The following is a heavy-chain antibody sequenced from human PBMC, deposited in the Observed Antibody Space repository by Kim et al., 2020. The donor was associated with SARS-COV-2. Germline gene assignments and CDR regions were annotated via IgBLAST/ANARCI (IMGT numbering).Heavy chain of an antibody. V-gene: IGHV3-23*01. CDR2: IPGGGPNT. D-gene: IGHD3-22*01. J-gene: IGHJ6*01. CDR3: AKDYYHSSRPFRYGM. Sequence: GGSLRLSCVASGFTFSSYDMNWVRQTPGKGLEWVSGIPGGGPNTYYADSVKGRFTMSRDNSQHTVHLQLNSLRAEDTAVYYCAKDYYHSSRPFRYGM. CDR1: GFTFSSYD.